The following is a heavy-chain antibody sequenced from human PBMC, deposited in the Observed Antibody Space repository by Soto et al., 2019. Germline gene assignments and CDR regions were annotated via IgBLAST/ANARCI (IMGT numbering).Heavy chain of an antibody. J-gene: IGHJ5*02. CDR2: INHSGST. V-gene: IGHV4-34*01. D-gene: IGHD6-13*01. CDR3: ARGRHSSSWYVH. CDR1: GGSFSGYY. Sequence: QVQLQQWGAGLLKPSETLSLTCAVYGGSFSGYYWSWIRQPPGMGLEWIGEINHSGSTNYNPSLKSRVTISVDTSKNQFSLKLSSVTAADTAVYYCARGRHSSSWYVHWGQGTLVTVSS.